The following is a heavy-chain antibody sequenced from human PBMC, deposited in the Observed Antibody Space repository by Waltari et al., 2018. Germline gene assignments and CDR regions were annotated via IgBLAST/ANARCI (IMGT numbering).Heavy chain of an antibody. D-gene: IGHD3-16*01. CDR2: INPSGGST. V-gene: IGHV1-46*01. Sequence: QVQLVQSGAEVKKPGASVKVSCKASGCTFTSYYMHWVRQAPGQGLEWMGIINPSGGSTSYAQKFQGKVTMTRDTSISTAYMELSRLRSDDTAVYYCARDAPLGVTPGYWGQGTLVIVSS. CDR1: GCTFTSYY. CDR3: ARDAPLGVTPGY. J-gene: IGHJ4*02.